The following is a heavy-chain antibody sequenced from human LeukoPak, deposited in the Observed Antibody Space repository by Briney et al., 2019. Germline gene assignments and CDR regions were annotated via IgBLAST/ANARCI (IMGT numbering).Heavy chain of an antibody. J-gene: IGHJ4*02. V-gene: IGHV3-23*01. D-gene: IGHD4-17*01. CDR3: AKDTDYGAYIGPGKGLGYFDY. CDR2: ISGSGGSA. CDR1: GFTFRSYA. Sequence: GGSLRLSCAASGFTFRSYAMSWVRQAPGKGLEWVSAISGSGGSAYYADSVKGRFTISRDNSKNTLYLQMNSLRAEDTAVYYCAKDTDYGAYIGPGKGLGYFDYWGPGTLVTVSS.